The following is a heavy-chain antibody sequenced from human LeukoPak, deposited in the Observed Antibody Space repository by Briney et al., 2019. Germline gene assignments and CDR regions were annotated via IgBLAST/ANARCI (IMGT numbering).Heavy chain of an antibody. CDR2: ISGSGGST. CDR1: GLTFSSYA. J-gene: IGHJ4*02. Sequence: QSGGSLRLSCAASGLTFSSYAMRWVRQAPGKGLEWVSSISGSGGSTYYADSVKGRFTISRDNSKNTLYLQMNSLRAEDTAVYYCAKDWDYYGSGSYSDYWGQGTLVTVSS. CDR3: AKDWDYYGSGSYSDY. D-gene: IGHD3-10*01. V-gene: IGHV3-23*01.